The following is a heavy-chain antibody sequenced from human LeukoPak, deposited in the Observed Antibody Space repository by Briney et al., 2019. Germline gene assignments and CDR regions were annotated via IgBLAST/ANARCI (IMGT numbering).Heavy chain of an antibody. J-gene: IGHJ5*02. CDR3: ARVTMVRGVYNWFDP. D-gene: IGHD3-10*01. CDR2: IYPGDSDT. Sequence: GESLKISCKGSGYRFTSYWIGWVRQMPGKGREWMGIIYPGDSDTRYSPSFQGQVTISADKSISTAYLQWSSLKASDAALYYCARVTMVRGVYNWFDPWGQGTPVTVSS. V-gene: IGHV5-51*01. CDR1: GYRFTSYW.